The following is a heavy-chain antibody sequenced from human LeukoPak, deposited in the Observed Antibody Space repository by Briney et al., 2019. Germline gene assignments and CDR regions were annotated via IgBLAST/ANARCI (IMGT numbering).Heavy chain of an antibody. J-gene: IGHJ4*02. CDR2: ISYDGSNK. D-gene: IGHD2-15*01. CDR1: GFTFSSYG. Sequence: GRSLRLSCAASGFTFSSYGMHWVRQAPGKGLEWVAVISYDGSNKYYADSVKGRFTISRDNSKNTLYLQMNSLRAEDTAVYYCAREGIGLNSAIDYWGQGTLVTVSS. CDR3: AREGIGLNSAIDY. V-gene: IGHV3-30*03.